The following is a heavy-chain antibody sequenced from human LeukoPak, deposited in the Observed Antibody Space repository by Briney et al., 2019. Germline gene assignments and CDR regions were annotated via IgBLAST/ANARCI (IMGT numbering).Heavy chain of an antibody. D-gene: IGHD4-23*01. Sequence: PGGSLRLSCAASGFPFSTYAMGWVRQAPGKGLEWVSAISFSGGSTYYADSVKGRFTISRDSSKNTLYLQMNSLRAEDTAVYYCATNGGNNPFDCWGQGTLVTVSS. J-gene: IGHJ4*02. V-gene: IGHV3-23*01. CDR1: GFPFSTYA. CDR3: ATNGGNNPFDC. CDR2: ISFSGGST.